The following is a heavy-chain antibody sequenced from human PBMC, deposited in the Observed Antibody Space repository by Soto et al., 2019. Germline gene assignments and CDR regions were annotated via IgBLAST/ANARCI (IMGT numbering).Heavy chain of an antibody. J-gene: IGHJ4*02. CDR3: ARMADGYNYHFDY. D-gene: IGHD5-12*01. CDR1: GFTFSDYY. Sequence: QVQLVESGGGLVTPGGSLRLSCAASGFTFSDYYMSWIRQAPGKGLEWVSSISGSGSYRTYADSVKGRFSIYRDDAKKSLYLQMSRLRAEDTAIYFCARMADGYNYHFDYRGEGTLVTVSS. V-gene: IGHV3-11*06. CDR2: ISGSGSYR.